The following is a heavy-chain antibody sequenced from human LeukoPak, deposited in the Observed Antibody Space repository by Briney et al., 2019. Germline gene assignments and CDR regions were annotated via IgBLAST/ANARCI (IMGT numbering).Heavy chain of an antibody. V-gene: IGHV4-34*01. CDR3: ARGTTVTDGDYFDY. CDR2: INHSGST. J-gene: IGHJ4*02. Sequence: SETLSLTCAVYGGSFSGYCWSWIRQPPGKGLEWIGEINHSGSTNYNPSLKSRVTISVDTSKNQFSLKLSSVTAADTAVYYCARGTTVTDGDYFDYWGQGTLVTVSS. CDR1: GGSFSGYC. D-gene: IGHD4-17*01.